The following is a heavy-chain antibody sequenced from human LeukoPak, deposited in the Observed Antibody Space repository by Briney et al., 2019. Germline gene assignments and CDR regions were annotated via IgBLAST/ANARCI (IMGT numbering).Heavy chain of an antibody. V-gene: IGHV4-31*03. CDR1: GGSISSGGYY. J-gene: IGHJ5*02. CDR2: IYYSGST. CDR3: ARDGSASTRGEFDP. Sequence: PSETLSFTCTVSGGSISSGGYYWSWIRQHPGKGLEWIGYIYYSGSTYYNPSLRSRVTISVDTSKNQFSLKLSSVTAADTAVYYCARDGSASTRGEFDPWGQGTLVTVSS. D-gene: IGHD2-15*01.